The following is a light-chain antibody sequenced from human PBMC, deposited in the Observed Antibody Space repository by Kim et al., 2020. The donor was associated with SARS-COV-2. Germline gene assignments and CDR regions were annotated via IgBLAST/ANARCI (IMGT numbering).Light chain of an antibody. CDR3: QQYGDSYT. V-gene: IGKV3-20*01. CDR2: GAS. J-gene: IGKJ2*01. Sequence: EIVLTQSPGTVSLSPGEGAALSCRASQSVSRNYVAWYQQKPGRAPRLLIFGASNRATGVPDRFSGSGSGTGFTLTISRLEPEDFAVYYCQQYGDSYTFGQGTKLEI. CDR1: QSVSRNY.